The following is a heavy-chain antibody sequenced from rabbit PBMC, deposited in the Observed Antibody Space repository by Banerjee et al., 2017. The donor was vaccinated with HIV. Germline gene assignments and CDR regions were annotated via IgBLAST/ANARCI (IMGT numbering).Heavy chain of an antibody. CDR2: INTNTGNT. CDR1: GFDFSSYW. V-gene: IGHV1S40*01. CDR3: ARDLAGVIGWNFNL. Sequence: QSLEESGGGLVQPGGSLKLSCKASGFDFSSYWMSWVRQAPGKGLEWIACINTNTGNTVYASWAKGPFTISKTSSTTVTLQMTSLTAADTATYFCARDLAGVIGWNFNLWGPGTLVTVS. D-gene: IGHD4-1*01. J-gene: IGHJ4*01.